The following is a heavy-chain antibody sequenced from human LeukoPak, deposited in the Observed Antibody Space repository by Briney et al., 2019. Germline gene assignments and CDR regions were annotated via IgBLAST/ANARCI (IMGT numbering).Heavy chain of an antibody. J-gene: IGHJ4*02. CDR1: GFTFSSYA. V-gene: IGHV3-23*01. CDR3: AKVEDDILTGYYFLDY. D-gene: IGHD3-9*01. CDR2: ISGSGGST. Sequence: GGSLRLSCAASGFTFSSYAMSWVRQAPGKGQEWVSAISGSGGSTYYADSVKGRFTISRDNSKNTLYLQMNSLRAEDTAVYYCAKVEDDILTGYYFLDYWGQGTLVTVSS.